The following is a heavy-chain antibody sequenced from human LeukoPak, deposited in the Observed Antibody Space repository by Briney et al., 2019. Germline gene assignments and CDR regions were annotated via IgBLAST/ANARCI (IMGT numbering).Heavy chain of an antibody. D-gene: IGHD3-3*01. V-gene: IGHV4-61*02. Sequence: SGTLSLTCTVSGGSISSGSYYWSWIRQPAGKGLEWIGRICTSGSTHYNPSLESRVTISVDTSKNQFSLKLSSVTAADTAVYYCARESNLFGVADDAFDIWGQRTMVTVSS. CDR2: ICTSGST. CDR1: GGSISSGSYY. CDR3: ARESNLFGVADDAFDI. J-gene: IGHJ3*02.